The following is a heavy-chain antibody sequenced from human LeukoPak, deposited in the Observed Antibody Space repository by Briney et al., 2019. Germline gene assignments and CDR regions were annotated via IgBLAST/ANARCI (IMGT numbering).Heavy chain of an antibody. CDR1: GFTFSSYG. V-gene: IGHV3-30*18. J-gene: IGHJ4*02. CDR3: AKDTSGWYMTFDY. CDR2: ISYDGSNK. Sequence: GRSLRLSCAASGFTFSSYGMHWVRQAPGKGLEWVAVISYDGSNKYYADSVKGRFTISRDNSKNTLYLQMNSLRAEDTAVYYCAKDTSGWYMTFDYWDQGTLVTVSS. D-gene: IGHD6-19*01.